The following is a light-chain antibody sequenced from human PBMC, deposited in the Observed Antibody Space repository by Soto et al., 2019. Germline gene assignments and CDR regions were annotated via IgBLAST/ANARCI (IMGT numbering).Light chain of an antibody. CDR2: DAS. CDR1: QSVSSY. Sequence: EIVLTQSPATLSLSPGERATLSCRASQSVSSYLAWYQQKPGQAPRLLIYDASNRATGIPARFSGSGSGTDFTLIISSLDPEDFAVYYCQQRSNWPSFGGGTKVEIK. V-gene: IGKV3-11*01. J-gene: IGKJ4*01. CDR3: QQRSNWPS.